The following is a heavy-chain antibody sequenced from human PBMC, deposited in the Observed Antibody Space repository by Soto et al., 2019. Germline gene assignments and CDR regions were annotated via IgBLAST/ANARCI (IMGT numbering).Heavy chain of an antibody. CDR3: AIYLKPGYYYGMDV. Sequence: SETLSLTCTVSGVSISSGDYYWSWIRQPPGKGLEWIGYIYYSGSTYYNPSLKSRVTISVDTSKNQFSLKLSSVTAADTAVYYCAIYLKPGYYYGMDVWGQGTTVTVSS. V-gene: IGHV4-30-4*01. CDR2: IYYSGST. CDR1: GVSISSGDYY. J-gene: IGHJ6*02.